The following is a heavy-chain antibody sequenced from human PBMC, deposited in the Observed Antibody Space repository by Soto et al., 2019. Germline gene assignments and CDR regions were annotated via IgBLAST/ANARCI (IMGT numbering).Heavy chain of an antibody. J-gene: IGHJ4*02. CDR2: IYYSGST. CDR1: GGSISSYY. CDR3: ARAWRTDYYFDY. V-gene: IGHV4-59*01. Sequence: PSETLSLTCTVSGGSISSYYWSWIRQPPGKGLEWIGYIYYSGSTNYNPSLKSRVTISVDTSKNQFSLKLSSVTAADTAVYYCARAWRTDYYFDYWGQGNLVTVSS. D-gene: IGHD2-21*02.